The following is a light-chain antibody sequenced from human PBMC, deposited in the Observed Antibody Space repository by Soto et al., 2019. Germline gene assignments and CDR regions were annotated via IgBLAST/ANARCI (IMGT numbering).Light chain of an antibody. J-gene: IGLJ1*01. CDR3: SSYTSSSTLYV. Sequence: QSVLTQPASVSGSPGQSITISCTGTSSDVGGYNYVSWYQQHPGKAPKLMIDEVSNRPSGVSNRFSGSKSGNTASLTISVLQAEDEADYYCSSYTSSSTLYVFGTGTKVTVL. CDR2: EVS. CDR1: SSDVGGYNY. V-gene: IGLV2-14*01.